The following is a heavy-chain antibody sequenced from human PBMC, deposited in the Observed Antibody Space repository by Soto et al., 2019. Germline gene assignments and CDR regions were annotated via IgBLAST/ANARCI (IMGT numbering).Heavy chain of an antibody. CDR2: ISAYNGNT. CDR1: GYTFTNYG. CDR3: AFYPLPGIAVAGTNF. V-gene: IGHV1-18*01. D-gene: IGHD6-19*01. Sequence: ASVNVSCKTSGYTFTNYGISWVRQAPGQGLEWMGWISAYNGNTNSAQRFQGRVTMTRDTSTSTAYVELWSLRSDDTAVYSFAFYPLPGIAVAGTNFWGQGTLVTVSS. J-gene: IGHJ4*02.